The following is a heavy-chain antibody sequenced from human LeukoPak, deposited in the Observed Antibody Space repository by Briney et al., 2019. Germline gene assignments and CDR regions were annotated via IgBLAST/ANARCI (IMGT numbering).Heavy chain of an antibody. CDR2: VYASGST. D-gene: IGHD6-13*01. J-gene: IGHJ3*01. CDR3: AKDTSSWYSPPGAFDL. CDR1: GGSIISHY. Sequence: SETLSLTCTVSGGSIISHYWNWIRQPAGKGLEWIGRVYASGSTTYNPSLKNRVTMSVDTSKNQFSLRLTPVTAADTAVYYCAKDTSSWYSPPGAFDLWGQGTMVTVSS. V-gene: IGHV4-4*07.